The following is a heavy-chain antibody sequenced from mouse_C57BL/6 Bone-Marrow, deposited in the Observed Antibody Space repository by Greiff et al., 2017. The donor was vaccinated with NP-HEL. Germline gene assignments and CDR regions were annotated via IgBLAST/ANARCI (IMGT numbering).Heavy chain of an antibody. CDR3: ARGGTGY. CDR2: ISYDGSN. Sequence: EVKLQESGPGLVKPSQSLSLTCSVTGYSITSGYYWNWTRQFPGNKLEWMGYISYDGSNNYNPSLKNRISITRDTSKNQFFLKLNSVTTEDTATYYCARGGTGYWGQGTTLTVSS. J-gene: IGHJ2*01. D-gene: IGHD3-3*01. CDR1: GYSITSGYY. V-gene: IGHV3-6*01.